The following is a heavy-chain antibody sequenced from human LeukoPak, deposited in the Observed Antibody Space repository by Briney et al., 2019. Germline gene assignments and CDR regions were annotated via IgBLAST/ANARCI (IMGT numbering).Heavy chain of an antibody. V-gene: IGHV1-8*03. D-gene: IGHD5-12*01. CDR2: MNPNSGNT. J-gene: IGHJ4*02. CDR3: ARDRGYSGYDHHVNFDY. CDR1: GYTFTSYD. Sequence: ASVKVSCKASGYTFTSYDINWVRQATGQGLEWMGWMNPNSGNTGYAQKFQGRVTITRNTSISTAYMELSSLRSEDTAVYYCARDRGYSGYDHHVNFDYWGQGTLVTVSS.